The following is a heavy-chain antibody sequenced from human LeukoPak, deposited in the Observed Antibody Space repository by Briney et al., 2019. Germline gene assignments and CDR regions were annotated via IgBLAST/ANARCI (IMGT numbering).Heavy chain of an antibody. Sequence: GGSLRLSCAASGFTFSSYSMNWVRQAPGKGLEWVSSISSSSSTIYYADSVRGRFTISRDNAKNSLYLQMNSLRAEDTAVYYCARDFAWQTFDIWGQGTMVTVSS. CDR2: ISSSSSTI. V-gene: IGHV3-48*01. CDR3: ARDFAWQTFDI. D-gene: IGHD5-24*01. J-gene: IGHJ3*02. CDR1: GFTFSSYS.